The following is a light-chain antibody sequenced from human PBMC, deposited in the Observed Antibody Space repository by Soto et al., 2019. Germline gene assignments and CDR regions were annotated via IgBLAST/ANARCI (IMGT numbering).Light chain of an antibody. CDR1: QSARSNY. Sequence: EIVLTQSPGTLSLSPGERATLSCRASQSARSNYLAWYQQKPGQAPRLLIYGSSSRATGIPDRFSGSGSGTDSTLTISRLDPEDFAVYYCQQYGSSPTAFGQGTKVEIK. V-gene: IGKV3-20*01. CDR2: GSS. J-gene: IGKJ1*01. CDR3: QQYGSSPTA.